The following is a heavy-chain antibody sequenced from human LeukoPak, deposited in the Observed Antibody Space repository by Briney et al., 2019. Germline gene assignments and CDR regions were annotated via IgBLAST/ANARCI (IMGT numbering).Heavy chain of an antibody. CDR2: IYYSGST. J-gene: IGHJ1*01. D-gene: IGHD2-2*01. CDR1: GGSICSYC. V-gene: IGHV4-59*01. CDR3: ASVPESGYCSSTSCYEGSEYFQH. Sequence: PSETLSLTCTASGGSICSYCVSWIRQPPGKGLEWIGYIYYSGSTNYNPSLKSRVTISVDTSKNQFSLKLSSVTAADTAVYYCASVPESGYCSSTSCYEGSEYFQHWGQGPLVTVSS.